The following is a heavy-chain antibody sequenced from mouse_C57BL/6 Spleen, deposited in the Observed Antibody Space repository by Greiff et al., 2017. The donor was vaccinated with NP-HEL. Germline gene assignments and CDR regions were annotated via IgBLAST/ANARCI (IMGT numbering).Heavy chain of an antibody. J-gene: IGHJ1*03. CDR3: ARSYGNYDFDV. CDR1: GYTFTSYW. D-gene: IGHD2-1*01. Sequence: QVQLQQPGAELVMPGASVKLSCKASGYTFTSYWMHWVKQRPGQGLEWIGEIDPSDSYTNYNQKFKGKSTLTVDKSSSTTYMQLSSLTSEDSAVYYCARSYGNYDFDVWGTGTTVTVSS. V-gene: IGHV1-69*01. CDR2: IDPSDSYT.